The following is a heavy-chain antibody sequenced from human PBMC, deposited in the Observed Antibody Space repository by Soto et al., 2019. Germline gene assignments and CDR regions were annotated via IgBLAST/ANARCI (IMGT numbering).Heavy chain of an antibody. CDR2: INPSSGTT. CDR3: ARSLGETTSLFDY. CDR1: GYIFIHCF. V-gene: IGHV1-46*01. D-gene: IGHD1-26*01. Sequence: QVQLVQSGAEMKQPGASVKLSCQASGYIFIHCFMHWVRQAPGQGLEWMGGINPSSGTTTYEQKFQGGVAVTRDTSTSTVYMELSSLGSGDTAMYYCARSLGETTSLFDYWGQGSLVTVSA. J-gene: IGHJ4*02.